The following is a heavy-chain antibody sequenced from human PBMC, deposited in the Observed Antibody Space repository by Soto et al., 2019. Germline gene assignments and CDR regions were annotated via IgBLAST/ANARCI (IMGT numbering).Heavy chain of an antibody. D-gene: IGHD1-26*01. V-gene: IGHV5-51*01. CDR2: IFPADSDT. CDR1: QYNFMNFW. CDR3: TATWTSAMDV. Sequence: PGESLKISCKGSQYNFMNFWVGWVRQMPGKGLEWMGIIFPADSDTRFSPSFQGRVTMSVDKSTYTAYLQWSSLEASDTAIYYCTATWTSAMDVCGKRTPVAVSS. J-gene: IGHJ6*04.